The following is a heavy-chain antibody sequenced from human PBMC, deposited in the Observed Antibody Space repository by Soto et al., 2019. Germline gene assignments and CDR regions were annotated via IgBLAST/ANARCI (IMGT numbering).Heavy chain of an antibody. CDR3: ERGGKDYYYYYYMDV. Sequence: ASVKVSCKASGDTITSYDINWVRQANGQGLEWMGWMNPNSGNTGYAQKFQGRVTMTRNTSISTAYMELSSLRSEDTAVYYCERGGKDYYYYYYMDVWGKGTTVTVSS. CDR2: MNPNSGNT. CDR1: GDTITSYD. V-gene: IGHV1-8*01. J-gene: IGHJ6*03.